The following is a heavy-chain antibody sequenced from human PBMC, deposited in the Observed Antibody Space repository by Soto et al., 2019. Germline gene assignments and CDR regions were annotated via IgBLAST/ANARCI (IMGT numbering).Heavy chain of an antibody. J-gene: IGHJ5*02. CDR2: INHSGST. V-gene: IGHV4-34*01. D-gene: IGHD6-25*01. CDR1: GGSFSGYY. CDR3: ARPSSSAYDP. Sequence: LSLTCAVYGGSFSGYYWSWIRQPPGKGLEWIGEINHSGSTNYNPSLKSRVTISVDTSKNQFSLKLSSVTAADTAVYYCARPSSSAYDPWGQGTLVTVSS.